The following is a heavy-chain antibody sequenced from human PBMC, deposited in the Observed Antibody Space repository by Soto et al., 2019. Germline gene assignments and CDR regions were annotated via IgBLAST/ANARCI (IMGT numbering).Heavy chain of an antibody. CDR3: ARDKITGLFDY. J-gene: IGHJ4*02. D-gene: IGHD2-8*02. CDR1: ARTFLGYY. Sequence: PSEALSQISAAYARTFLGYYWSWIRQPPGTGLEWIGEINHSGSTNYNPSLKSRVTISVDTSKNQFSLKLTSVTAADTAVYYCARDKITGLFDYWGQGTPVTVS. V-gene: IGHV4-34*01. CDR2: INHSGST.